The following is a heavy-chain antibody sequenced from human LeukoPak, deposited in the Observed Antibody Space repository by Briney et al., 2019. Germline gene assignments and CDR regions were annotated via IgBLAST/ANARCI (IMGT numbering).Heavy chain of an antibody. CDR3: ARANVLRFLEWLPNWFDP. Sequence: ASVKVSCKASGGTFSSYAISWVRQAPGQGLEWMGRINPNSGGTNYAQKFQGRVTMTRDTSISTAYMELSRLRSDDTAVYYCARANVLRFLEWLPNWFDPWGQGTLVTVSS. CDR1: GGTFSSYA. D-gene: IGHD3-3*01. CDR2: INPNSGGT. V-gene: IGHV1-2*06. J-gene: IGHJ5*02.